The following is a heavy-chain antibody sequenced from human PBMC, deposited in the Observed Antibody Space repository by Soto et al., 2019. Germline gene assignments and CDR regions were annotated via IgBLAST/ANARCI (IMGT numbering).Heavy chain of an antibody. J-gene: IGHJ5*02. Sequence: SETLSLTCAVSGGSFGSSAYYWGWIRQAPGKGLEWIGSINYSGTTYYNPSLKSRVTISVDTSKNHFPLKLSSVTAADTALYYCSRRAPEGFDPWGQGTLVTVSS. CDR2: INYSGTT. CDR1: GGSFGSSAYY. CDR3: SRRAPEGFDP. V-gene: IGHV4-39*02.